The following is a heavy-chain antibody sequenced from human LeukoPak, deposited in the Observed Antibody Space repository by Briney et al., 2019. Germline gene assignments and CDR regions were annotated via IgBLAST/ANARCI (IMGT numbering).Heavy chain of an antibody. V-gene: IGHV1-2*02. Sequence: VASVKVSCKASGYTFTGYYMHWVRQAPGQGLEWMGWINPNSGGTSYAQKFQGRVTMTRDTSISTAYMELSRLRSDDSAVYYCARAITPKYYDIPYGMDVWGQGTTVTVSS. CDR2: INPNSGGT. J-gene: IGHJ6*02. D-gene: IGHD3-9*01. CDR3: ARAITPKYYDIPYGMDV. CDR1: GYTFTGYY.